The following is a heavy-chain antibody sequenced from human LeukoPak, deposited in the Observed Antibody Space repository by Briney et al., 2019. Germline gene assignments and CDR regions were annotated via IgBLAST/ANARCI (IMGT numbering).Heavy chain of an antibody. Sequence: GGSLRLSCAASGFTFGSFSMNWVRQAPGKGLEWVSAIYPSGDSTYYADSVKGRFTISRDNSRNTLYLQMHSLSAEDTAVYYCAKDVKPDSGRDVGYWGQGTLVTVSS. CDR3: AKDVKPDSGRDVGY. V-gene: IGHV3-23*01. CDR1: GFTFGSFS. J-gene: IGHJ4*02. D-gene: IGHD6-19*01. CDR2: IYPSGDST.